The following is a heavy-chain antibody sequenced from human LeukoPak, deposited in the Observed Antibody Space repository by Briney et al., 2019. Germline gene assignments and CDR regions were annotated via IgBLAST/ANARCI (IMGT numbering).Heavy chain of an antibody. V-gene: IGHV3-20*04. J-gene: IGHJ5*02. CDR2: INWNGGST. CDR1: GFTFDDYG. CDR3: ARDGSSSWYRGWFDP. Sequence: GSLRLSCAASGFTFDDYGMSWVRQAPGKGLEWVYGINWNGGSTGYADSVKGRFTISRDNAKNSLYLQMNSLRAEDTALYSCARDGSSSWYRGWFDPWGQGTLVTVSS. D-gene: IGHD6-13*01.